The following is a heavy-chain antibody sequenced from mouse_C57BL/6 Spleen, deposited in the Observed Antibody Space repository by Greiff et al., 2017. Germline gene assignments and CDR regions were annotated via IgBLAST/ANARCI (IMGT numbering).Heavy chain of an antibody. Sequence: QVQLQQSGAELVKPGASVKLSCKASGYTFTSYWMQWVKQRPGQGLEWIGEIDPSDSYTNYNQKFKGKATLTVDTSSSTAYMQLSSLTSEDSAFYYCARRITTVDYWGQGTTRTVSS. D-gene: IGHD1-1*01. CDR2: IDPSDSYT. CDR3: ARRITTVDY. J-gene: IGHJ2*01. V-gene: IGHV1-50*01. CDR1: GYTFTSYW.